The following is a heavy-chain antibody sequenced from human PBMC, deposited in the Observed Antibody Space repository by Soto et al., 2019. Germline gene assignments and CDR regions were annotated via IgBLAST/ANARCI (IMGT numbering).Heavy chain of an antibody. CDR1: GFTFDEYA. CDR2: ISWNGNII. J-gene: IGHJ4*02. CDR3: AKGGPDAFCGGGRCYFDS. V-gene: IGHV3-9*01. D-gene: IGHD2-15*01. Sequence: VQLVESGGGLVQPGRSLRVSCAASGFTFDEYAMHWVRRVPGKGLEWVSSISWNGNIIGYAGSVKGRFTISRDNANNSLYLQMNSLRPEDTALYFCAKGGPDAFCGGGRCYFDSWGQGTLVTVSS.